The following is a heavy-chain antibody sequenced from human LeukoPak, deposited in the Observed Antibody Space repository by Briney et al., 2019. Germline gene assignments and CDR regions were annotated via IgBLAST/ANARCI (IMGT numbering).Heavy chain of an antibody. CDR3: ARDPLTYYDFWSGYSAQDY. Sequence: ASVKVSCKASGFTFADSAIQWVRQVRGQRLEWMGWVVLAVGNTNYAQTFQERVTFSRDKATSTAYMELSSLTSDDTAVYYCARDPLTYYDFWSGYSAQDYWGQGTLVTVSS. D-gene: IGHD3-3*01. CDR1: GFTFADSA. CDR2: VVLAVGNT. J-gene: IGHJ4*02. V-gene: IGHV1-58*02.